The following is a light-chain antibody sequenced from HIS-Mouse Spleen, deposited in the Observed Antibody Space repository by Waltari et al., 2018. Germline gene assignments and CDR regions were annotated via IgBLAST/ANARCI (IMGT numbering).Light chain of an antibody. CDR2: EDS. CDR1: ALPKKY. V-gene: IGLV3-10*01. CDR3: YSTDSSGNHRV. Sequence: SYELTQPPSVSVSPGQTARITCCGDALPKKYAYWYQQKSGQAPVLVIYEDSKRPPGIPERFSGSSSGTMATLTISGAQVEDEADYYCYSTDSSGNHRVFGGGTKLTVL. J-gene: IGLJ2*01.